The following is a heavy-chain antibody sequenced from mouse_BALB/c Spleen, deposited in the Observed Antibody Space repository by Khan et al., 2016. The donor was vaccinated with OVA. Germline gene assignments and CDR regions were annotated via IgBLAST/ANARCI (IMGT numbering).Heavy chain of an antibody. J-gene: IGHJ4*01. CDR3: ARDDYFVGDAMDY. Sequence: QVQLKQSGPDLVKPGTSVRISCKASGYTFTTYYIHWVKQRPGQGLEWIGWIYPGNVNTNYNEKFKGKATLTADKSSSTAYMQLSSLTSEDSAVYFCARDDYFVGDAMDYWGQGSSVTVSS. CDR2: IYPGNVNT. D-gene: IGHD2-4*01. V-gene: IGHV1S56*01. CDR1: GYTFTTYY.